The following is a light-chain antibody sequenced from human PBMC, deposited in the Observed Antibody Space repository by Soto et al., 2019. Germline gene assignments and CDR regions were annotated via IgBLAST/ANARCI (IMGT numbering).Light chain of an antibody. V-gene: IGKV1-39*01. CDR3: QQRSNWPSIS. Sequence: ASVGDRVTMTCLTIQSVSKYLNWYQQKPGKAPDLLVYTASTLHVGVPSRFSGSGSGTDFTLTISSLEPEDFAVYYCQQRSNWPSISFGQRTRPEIK. CDR2: TAS. CDR1: QSVSKY. J-gene: IGKJ5*01.